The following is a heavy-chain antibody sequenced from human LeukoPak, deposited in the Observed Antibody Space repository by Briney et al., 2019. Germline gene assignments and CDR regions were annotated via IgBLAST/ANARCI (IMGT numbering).Heavy chain of an antibody. Sequence: GGSLRLSCAASGFTFDDYAMHWVRQAPGKGLEWVSLISGDGGSTYYAESVKGRFTISRDNSKNSLYLQMNSLRTEDTALYYCAKDIWGGYSGYDSYYFDYWAREPWSPSPQ. CDR2: ISGDGGST. V-gene: IGHV3-43*02. CDR3: AKDIWGGYSGYDSYYFDY. CDR1: GFTFDDYA. J-gene: IGHJ4*02. D-gene: IGHD5-12*01.